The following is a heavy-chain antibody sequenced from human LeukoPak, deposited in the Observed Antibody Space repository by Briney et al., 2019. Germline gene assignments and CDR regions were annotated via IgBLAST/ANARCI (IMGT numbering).Heavy chain of an antibody. CDR2: INHSGST. D-gene: IGHD3-22*01. V-gene: IGHV4-34*01. Sequence: PSETLSLTCAVYGGSFSGYYWSWIRQPPGKGLEWIGEINHSGSTNYNPSLKSRVTISVDTSKNQFSLKLSSVTAADTAVYYCARLAYDSSGYYYSDYWGQGTLVTVSS. CDR3: ARLAYDSSGYYYSDY. CDR1: GGSFSGYY. J-gene: IGHJ4*02.